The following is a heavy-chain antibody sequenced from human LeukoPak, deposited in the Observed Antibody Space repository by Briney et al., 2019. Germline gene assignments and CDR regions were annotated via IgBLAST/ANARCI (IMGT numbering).Heavy chain of an antibody. V-gene: IGHV1-69*13. CDR3: ARGLAAADCFDY. J-gene: IGHJ4*02. CDR2: IIPIFGTA. D-gene: IGHD6-13*01. CDR1: GGTFSSYA. Sequence: ASVKVSCKASGGTFSSYAISWVRQAPGQGLEWMGGIIPIFGTANYAQKFQGRVTITADESTSTAYMELSSLRSEDTAVYYCARGLAAADCFDYWGQGTLVTVSS.